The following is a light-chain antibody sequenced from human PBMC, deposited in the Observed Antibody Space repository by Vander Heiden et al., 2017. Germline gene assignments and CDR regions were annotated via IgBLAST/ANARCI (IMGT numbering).Light chain of an antibody. CDR2: EVS. CDR3: SSYASGNIVL. Sequence: QSALTQPPSASGSPRQSVTISCTGTSSDVGRYNYVSWYQQHPGKAPKLMIYEVSKRPSGVPDRFSGSKSGNTASLTVSGLQAEDEADYYCSSYASGNIVLFGGGTKLTVL. CDR1: SSDVGRYNY. V-gene: IGLV2-8*01. J-gene: IGLJ2*01.